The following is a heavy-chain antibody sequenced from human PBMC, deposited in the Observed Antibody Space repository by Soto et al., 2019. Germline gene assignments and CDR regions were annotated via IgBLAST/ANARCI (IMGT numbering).Heavy chain of an antibody. V-gene: IGHV3-21*01. CDR2: ISSSSRYI. J-gene: IGHJ4*02. Sequence: TGGSLRLSCAASGFTFSTYSMNWVRQAPGKGLEWVSSISSSSRYIYYADSVKGRFTISRDNAMNSLYLQMNSLRAEDTAVYYCARDSNYFGSGSPFDYWGQGILVTVSS. CDR3: ARDSNYFGSGSPFDY. D-gene: IGHD3-10*01. CDR1: GFTFSTYS.